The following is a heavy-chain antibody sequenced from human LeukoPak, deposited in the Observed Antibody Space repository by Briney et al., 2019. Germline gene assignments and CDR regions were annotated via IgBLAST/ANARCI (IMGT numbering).Heavy chain of an antibody. CDR3: AKDLVEQWPFDAFDI. V-gene: IGHV3-30*18. J-gene: IGHJ3*02. D-gene: IGHD6-19*01. Sequence: PGGSLRLSCAASGFTVSSNYMSWVRQAPGKGLEWVAVIPYDGSNKYYADSVKGRFTISRDNSKNTLYLQMNSLRAEDTAVYYCAKDLVEQWPFDAFDIWGQGTMVTVSS. CDR1: GFTVSSNY. CDR2: IPYDGSNK.